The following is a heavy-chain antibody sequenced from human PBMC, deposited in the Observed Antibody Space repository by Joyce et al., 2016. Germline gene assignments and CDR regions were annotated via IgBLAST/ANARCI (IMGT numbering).Heavy chain of an antibody. D-gene: IGHD6-19*01. Sequence: QLQLQESGPGLVKPSETLSLTCTVSGCSISSSTYYWGWIRQPPGKGLEWIWSIYYSGSTFYNPSLKSRVTISVDTSKNQFSLKLSSVTAADTAVYYCARDRSSGWYGPPYYWGQGTLVTVSS. CDR3: ARDRSSGWYGPPYY. J-gene: IGHJ4*02. CDR2: IYYSGST. CDR1: GCSISSSTYY. V-gene: IGHV4-39*07.